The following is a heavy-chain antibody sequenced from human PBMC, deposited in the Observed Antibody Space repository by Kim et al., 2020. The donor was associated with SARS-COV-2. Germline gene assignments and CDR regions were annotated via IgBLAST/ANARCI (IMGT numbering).Heavy chain of an antibody. CDR1: GYTLTGLS. D-gene: IGHD3-22*01. J-gene: IGHJ4*02. V-gene: IGHV1-24*01. CDR2: FDPEDGET. CDR3: ATTNYYYDSSGYSD. Sequence: ASVKVSCKVSGYTLTGLSMHWVRQAPGKGLEWMGGFDPEDGETIYAQKFQGRVTMTEDTSTDTAYMELSSLRSEDTAVYYCATTNYYYDSSGYSDWGQGTLVTVSS.